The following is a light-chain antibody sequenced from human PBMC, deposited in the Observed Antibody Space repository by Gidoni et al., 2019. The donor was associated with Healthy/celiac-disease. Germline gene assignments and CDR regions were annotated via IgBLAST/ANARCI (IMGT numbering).Light chain of an antibody. CDR2: DAS. CDR1: QSVSSY. Sequence: EIVLTQSPATLSLSPGERATLSCRASQSVSSYLAWYQQKPGQAPRLLIYDASNRATGIPARFSGSGSGTDFTLTISSLEPEDFAVYYCQQPQELTFGGGTKVEIK. V-gene: IGKV3-11*01. J-gene: IGKJ4*01. CDR3: QQPQELT.